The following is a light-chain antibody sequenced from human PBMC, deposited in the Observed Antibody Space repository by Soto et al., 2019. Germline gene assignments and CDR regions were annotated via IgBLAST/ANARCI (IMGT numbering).Light chain of an antibody. J-gene: IGKJ4*01. CDR3: QQYTYWPLP. CDR2: GAS. CDR1: QIVDSN. Sequence: DIEMPQSAATLSVSPWDGATLSCRASQIVDSNLAWYQQKPGQTPRLLIYGASTRPTGIPARFSGSGSGTEFTLTIIILQSEDSTVYCCQQYTYWPLPVGGGTKVDVK. V-gene: IGKV3D-15*01.